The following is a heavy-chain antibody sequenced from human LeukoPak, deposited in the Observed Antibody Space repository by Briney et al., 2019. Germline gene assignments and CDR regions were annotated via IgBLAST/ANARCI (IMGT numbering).Heavy chain of an antibody. CDR1: GFTFDDYG. Sequence: GGSLRLSCAASGFTFDDYGMSWVRQAPGKGLEWVSGINWNGGSTGYADSVRGRFTISRDNAKNSVSLEMNSLRADDTAVYYCARVSSSMGGAADYWGQGTQVTVSS. CDR2: INWNGGST. J-gene: IGHJ4*02. D-gene: IGHD6-6*01. V-gene: IGHV3-20*04. CDR3: ARVSSSMGGAADY.